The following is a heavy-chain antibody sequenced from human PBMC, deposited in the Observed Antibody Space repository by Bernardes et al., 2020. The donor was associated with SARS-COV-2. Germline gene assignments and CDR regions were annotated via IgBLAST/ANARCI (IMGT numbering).Heavy chain of an antibody. Sequence: GGSLRLSCAASGFTFSSHDMHWVRQATGKGLEWVSAIGIVGDTYYPGSVKGRFTISRENAKNSLYLQMNSLRAGDTAVYYCASGCSLSSWGQGTLVTVSS. CDR2: IGIVGDT. D-gene: IGHD6-13*01. V-gene: IGHV3-13*01. CDR3: ASGCSLSS. CDR1: GFTFSSHD. J-gene: IGHJ4*02.